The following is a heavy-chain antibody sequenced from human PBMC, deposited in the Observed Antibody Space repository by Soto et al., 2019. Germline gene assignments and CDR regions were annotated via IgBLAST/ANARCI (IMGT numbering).Heavy chain of an antibody. CDR1: GFTFRNYF. J-gene: IGHJ3*01. CDR3: ARDDYSDSFDL. V-gene: IGHV3-7*01. D-gene: IGHD4-17*01. Sequence: RRLSCEVSGFTFRNYFMSWVRQAPGKGLEWVAKIKQDGSEKYYVDSVKGRFTIFRDNAKNSLYLQMNTLRAEDTALYYCARDDYSDSFDLWGQGTMVTVSS. CDR2: IKQDGSEK.